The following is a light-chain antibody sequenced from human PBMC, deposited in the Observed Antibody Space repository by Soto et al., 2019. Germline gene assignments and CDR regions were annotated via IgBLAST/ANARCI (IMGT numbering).Light chain of an antibody. CDR2: GAS. CDR3: LLYFSYFWA. J-gene: IGKJ1*01. CDR1: QDIRSA. Sequence: IQPTLSPSALSASLGHRVTSTDRASQDIRSALGWYQQKPGKVPKLLIYGASTLDSGVPSRFSGSRSGTDFTLTISSLEPEDFAAYYCLLYFSYFWAFGQGTKVDI. V-gene: IGKV1-6*01.